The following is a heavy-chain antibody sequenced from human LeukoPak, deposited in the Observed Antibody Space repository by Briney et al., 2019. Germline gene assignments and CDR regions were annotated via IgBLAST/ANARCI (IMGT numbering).Heavy chain of an antibody. CDR3: AHIRALYWYFDL. CDR1: GFSLSTSGVG. Sequence: SGPTLVKPTRTLTLTCTFSGFSLSTSGVGVGWIRQPPEKALEWLALSYWDDDKRYIPSRKSRLTITKDPSKNQVVLTMTNMDPVDTATYYCAHIRALYWYFDLWGRGTLVTVSS. V-gene: IGHV2-5*02. CDR2: SYWDDDK. J-gene: IGHJ2*01.